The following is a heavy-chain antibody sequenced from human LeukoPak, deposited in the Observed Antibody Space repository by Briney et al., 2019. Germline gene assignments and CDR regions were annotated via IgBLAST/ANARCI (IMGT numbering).Heavy chain of an antibody. D-gene: IGHD3-3*01. CDR2: IYYSGST. Sequence: SETLSLXCTVSGGSISTTGYYWGWIRQPPGKGLDCIGSIYYSGSTYYNPSLESRVTISVDTSKNQFSLKLSSVTAADTAVYYCARFGSNYFDYWGQGTLVTVSS. J-gene: IGHJ4*02. CDR1: GGSISTTGYY. V-gene: IGHV4-39*01. CDR3: ARFGSNYFDY.